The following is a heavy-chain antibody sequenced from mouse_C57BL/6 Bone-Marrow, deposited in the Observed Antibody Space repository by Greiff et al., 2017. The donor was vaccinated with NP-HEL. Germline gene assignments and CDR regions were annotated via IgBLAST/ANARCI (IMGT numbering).Heavy chain of an antibody. CDR1: GYTFTDYY. CDR3: ARGIPTGNYFDY. D-gene: IGHD1-1*01. J-gene: IGHJ2*01. Sequence: VQLKQSGPELVKPGASVKISCKASGYTFTDYYMNWVKQSHGKSLEWIGDINPNNGGTSYNQKFKGKATLTVDKSSSTAYMELRSLTSEDSAVYYCARGIPTGNYFDYWGQGTTLTVSS. V-gene: IGHV1-26*01. CDR2: INPNNGGT.